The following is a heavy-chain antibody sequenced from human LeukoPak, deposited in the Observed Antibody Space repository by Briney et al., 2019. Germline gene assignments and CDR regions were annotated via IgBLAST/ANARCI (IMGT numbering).Heavy chain of an antibody. J-gene: IGHJ4*02. D-gene: IGHD3-10*01. Sequence: PGGSLRLSCAASGFTFSSYWMHWVRHAPGKGLVWDSRVNSDGSITSHADSVKGRFTISRDNAKNTVHLQMNSLRAEDTAVYYCARGNMVRGTDWGQGTLVTVSS. CDR2: VNSDGSIT. CDR1: GFTFSSYW. V-gene: IGHV3-74*01. CDR3: ARGNMVRGTD.